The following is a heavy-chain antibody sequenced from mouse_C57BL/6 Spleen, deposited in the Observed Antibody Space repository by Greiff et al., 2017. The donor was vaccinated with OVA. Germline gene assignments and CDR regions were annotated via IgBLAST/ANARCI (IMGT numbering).Heavy chain of an antibody. CDR3: ARRGSNYDYCDY. V-gene: IGHV1-80*01. Sequence: VQLQQSGAELVKPGASVKISCKASGYAFSSYWMNWVKQRPGKGLEWIGQIYPGDGDTNYNGKFKGKATLTADKSSSTAYMQLSSLTSEDSAVYFCARRGSNYDYCDYWGQGTTLTVSS. CDR2: IYPGDGDT. CDR1: GYAFSSYW. J-gene: IGHJ2*01. D-gene: IGHD2-5*01.